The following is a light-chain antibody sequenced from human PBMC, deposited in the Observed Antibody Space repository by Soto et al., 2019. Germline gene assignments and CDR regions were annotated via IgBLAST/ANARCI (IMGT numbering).Light chain of an antibody. V-gene: IGKV3-20*01. CDR2: GAS. CDR1: QTVSNNY. CDR3: QQYGSSLGVT. Sequence: DIVLTQSPGTLSLSPGERATLSCRASQTVSNNYLAWYQQRPGQAPRLLIYGASSRATGIPDRFVGSGSGTDFSLTIDRLEPEDFAVYYCQQYGSSLGVTFGGGTKVEIK. J-gene: IGKJ4*01.